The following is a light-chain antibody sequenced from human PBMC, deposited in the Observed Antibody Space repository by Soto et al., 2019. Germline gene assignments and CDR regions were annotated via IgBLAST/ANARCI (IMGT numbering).Light chain of an antibody. CDR2: DAS. CDR1: EDVSSK. Sequence: ILMTQSPATLSVSPGVRATLSCRASEDVSSKLAWYQQKPGLPPRLVIYDASTRATGIPGRFSGSGSGKDFTLTISGLQSEDFAIYYCLQYDTWPPGTFGQGTKVDIK. J-gene: IGKJ1*01. CDR3: LQYDTWPPGT. V-gene: IGKV3-15*01.